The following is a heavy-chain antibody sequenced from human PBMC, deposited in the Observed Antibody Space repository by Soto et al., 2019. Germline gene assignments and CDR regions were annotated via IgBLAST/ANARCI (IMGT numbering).Heavy chain of an antibody. V-gene: IGHV1-69*01. Sequence: QVQLVQSGAEVRKPRSSVKVSCKSSGGIFRSNAISWVRQAPGQGLEWMGAIIPQFPTPYYAQKFQGRVTITADESTSTAYMALNSLRSDDTAVYFCARDAADTPTVYWGQGTLLTVSS. D-gene: IGHD4-17*01. CDR1: GGIFRSNA. J-gene: IGHJ4*02. CDR2: IIPQFPTP. CDR3: ARDAADTPTVY.